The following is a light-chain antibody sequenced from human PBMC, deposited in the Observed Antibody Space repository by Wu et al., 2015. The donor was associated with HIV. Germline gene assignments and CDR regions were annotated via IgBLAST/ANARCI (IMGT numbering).Light chain of an antibody. V-gene: IGKV3-20*01. Sequence: EIVLTQFPATLSLSPGERATLSCRASQSVSSYLAWYQQKPGQAPRLLIYDASNRATGIPDRFSGSASGTDFTLTISRVEPEDFAVYYCQQYGSSPRTFGQGTKVEIK. CDR2: DAS. J-gene: IGKJ1*01. CDR1: QSVSSY. CDR3: QQYGSSPRT.